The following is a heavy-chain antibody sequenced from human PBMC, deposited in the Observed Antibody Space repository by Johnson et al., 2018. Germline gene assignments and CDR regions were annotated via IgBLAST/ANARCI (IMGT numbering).Heavy chain of an antibody. V-gene: IGHV4-34*01. D-gene: IGHD6-19*01. CDR2: INHSGST. J-gene: IGHJ1*01. CDR1: GGSFSGYY. Sequence: VQLQQWGAGLLKPSETLSLTCAVYGGSFSGYYWSWIRQPPGKGLEWIGEINHSGSTNYNPSLKSRLTISVDPSKNQFSLKLSSVTAADTAVYYCAGGSRQYSSGWYYFQHWGQGTLVTVSS. CDR3: AGGSRQYSSGWYYFQH.